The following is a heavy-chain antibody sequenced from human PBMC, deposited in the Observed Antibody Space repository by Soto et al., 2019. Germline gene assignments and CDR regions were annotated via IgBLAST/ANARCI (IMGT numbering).Heavy chain of an antibody. J-gene: IGHJ6*02. D-gene: IGHD3-3*01. CDR1: GFTFSSHE. V-gene: IGHV3-48*03. Sequence: LRLSCVVSGFTFSSHEMNWVRRAPGKGPEWVSKISENGGTTSYADSVKGRFTISRDNARDSLYLHMDSLRAEDTAVYYCARDRSLIFAIPPYGMDVWGQGTTVTV. CDR2: ISENGGTT. CDR3: ARDRSLIFAIPPYGMDV.